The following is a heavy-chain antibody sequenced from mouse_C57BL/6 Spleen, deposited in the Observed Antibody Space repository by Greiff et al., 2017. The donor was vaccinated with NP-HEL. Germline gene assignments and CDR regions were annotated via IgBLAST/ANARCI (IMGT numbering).Heavy chain of an antibody. CDR2: IYPGDGDT. CDR1: GYAFSSSW. V-gene: IGHV1-82*01. CDR3: ARVYGSSYSAWFAY. J-gene: IGHJ3*01. Sequence: QVQLQQSGPELVKPGASVKISCKASGYAFSSSWMNWVKQRPGKGLEWIGRIYPGDGDTNYNGKFKGKATLTADKSSSTAYMQLSSLTSEDSAVYFCARVYGSSYSAWFAYWGQGTLVTVSA. D-gene: IGHD1-1*01.